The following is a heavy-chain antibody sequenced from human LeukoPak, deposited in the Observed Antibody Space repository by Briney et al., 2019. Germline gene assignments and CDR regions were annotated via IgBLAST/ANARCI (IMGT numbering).Heavy chain of an antibody. CDR3: TKDRSGYYDGSFDI. J-gene: IGHJ3*02. CDR1: GFTFDDYG. Sequence: PGGSLRLSCAASGFTFDDYGMSWVRQAPGKGLEWVSGIDWSGRSTGYADSVKGRFTISRDNAKNSLYLQMISLRAEDKAFYFCTKDRSGYYDGSFDIWGQGTTVTVSS. V-gene: IGHV3-20*04. D-gene: IGHD3-22*01. CDR2: IDWSGRST.